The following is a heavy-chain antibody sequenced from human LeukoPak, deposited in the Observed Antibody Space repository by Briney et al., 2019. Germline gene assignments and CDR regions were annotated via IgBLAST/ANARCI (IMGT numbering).Heavy chain of an antibody. D-gene: IGHD5-18*01. CDR3: AKDKGYSYGYFDY. CDR2: ISWNSGSI. CDR1: GFTFDDYA. Sequence: TGRSLRLSCAASGFTFDDYAMHGVRQAPGKGLEWVSGISWNSGSIGYADSVKGRFTISRDNAKNSLYLQMNSLRAEDTALYYCAKDKGYSYGYFDYWGQGTLVTVSS. V-gene: IGHV3-9*01. J-gene: IGHJ4*02.